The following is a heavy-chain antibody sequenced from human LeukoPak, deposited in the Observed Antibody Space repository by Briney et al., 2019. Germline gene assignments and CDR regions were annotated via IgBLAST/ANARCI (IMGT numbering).Heavy chain of an antibody. J-gene: IGHJ4*02. CDR1: GGSISSGGYY. Sequence: SQTLSPTCTVSGGSISSGGYYWSWIRQHPGKGLEWIGYIYYSGSTYYNPSLKSRVTISVDTSKNQFSLKLSSVTAADTAVYYCATHRDGKSRSKDYWGQGTLVTVSS. D-gene: IGHD5-24*01. CDR2: IYYSGST. V-gene: IGHV4-31*03. CDR3: ATHRDGKSRSKDY.